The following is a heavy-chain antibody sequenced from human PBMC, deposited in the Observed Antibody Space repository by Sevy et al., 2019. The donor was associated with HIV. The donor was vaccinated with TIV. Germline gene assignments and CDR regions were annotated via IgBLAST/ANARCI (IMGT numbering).Heavy chain of an antibody. V-gene: IGHV3-30-3*01. J-gene: IGHJ4*02. CDR3: ARDPRGSYDSSGYYSPLDY. CDR1: GFTFSSYA. Sequence: GGSLRLSCAASGFTFSSYAMHWVRQAPGKGLQWVAVISYDGGNKYDADSVRGRFTISSDNSKNTLYLQMNSLRAEDTAVYYCARDPRGSYDSSGYYSPLDYWGQGALVTVSS. CDR2: ISYDGGNK. D-gene: IGHD3-22*01.